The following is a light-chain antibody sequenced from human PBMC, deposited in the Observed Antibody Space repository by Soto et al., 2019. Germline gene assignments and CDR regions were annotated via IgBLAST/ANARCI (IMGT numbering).Light chain of an antibody. J-gene: IGLJ1*01. CDR3: SSYTSSGAHV. CDR2: DVL. V-gene: IGLV2-14*03. Sequence: QSALTQPASVSGSPGQSITISCTGTSSDVGGYNYVSWYQQHPGKAPKLIIYDVLNRPSGVSTRFSGSKSGNSASLTISGLQPEDETDYYCSSYTSSGAHVFGTGTKVTVL. CDR1: SSDVGGYNY.